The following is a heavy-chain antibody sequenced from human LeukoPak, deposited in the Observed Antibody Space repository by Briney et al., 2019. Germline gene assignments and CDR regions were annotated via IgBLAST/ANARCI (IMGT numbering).Heavy chain of an antibody. J-gene: IGHJ5*02. CDR3: ARDLGDNDYGDYYGYNWFDP. D-gene: IGHD4-17*01. CDR2: INHSGST. Sequence: SETLSLTCAVYGGSLSGYYWSWIRQPPGKGLEWIGEINHSGSTNYNPSLKSRVTISVDTSKNQFSLQLNSVTPEDTAVYYCARDLGDNDYGDYYGYNWFDPWGQGTLVTVSS. V-gene: IGHV4-34*01. CDR1: GGSLSGYY.